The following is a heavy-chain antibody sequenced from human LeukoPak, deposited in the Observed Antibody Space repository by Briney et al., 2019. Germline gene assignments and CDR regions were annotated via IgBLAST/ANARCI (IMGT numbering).Heavy chain of an antibody. D-gene: IGHD4-17*01. Sequence: GGSLRLSCAASGFTFSSYAMHWVRQAPGKGLEWVAVISYDGSNKYYADSVKGRFTISRDNSKNTLYLQMNSLRAEDTAVYYCARAADYGDYQTPFDYWGQGTLVTVSS. CDR1: GFTFSSYA. J-gene: IGHJ4*02. CDR2: ISYDGSNK. CDR3: ARAADYGDYQTPFDY. V-gene: IGHV3-30-3*01.